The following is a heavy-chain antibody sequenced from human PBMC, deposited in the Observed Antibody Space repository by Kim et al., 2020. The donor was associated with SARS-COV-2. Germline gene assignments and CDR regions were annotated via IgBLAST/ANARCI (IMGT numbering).Heavy chain of an antibody. CDR2: GGT. Sequence: GGTNYNPTPKGRATISVDPSNNQVSLTLSSVTAADTAVYYCARGRWELPYWGQGTLVTVSS. J-gene: IGHJ4*02. D-gene: IGHD1-26*01. V-gene: IGHV4-59*09. CDR3: ARGRWELPY.